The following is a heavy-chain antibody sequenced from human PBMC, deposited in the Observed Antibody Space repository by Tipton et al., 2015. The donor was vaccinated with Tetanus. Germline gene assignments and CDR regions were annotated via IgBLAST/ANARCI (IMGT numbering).Heavy chain of an antibody. D-gene: IGHD2-15*01. V-gene: IGHV3-23*01. CDR3: ARDFLVGYCAGAGCYSEEY. Sequence: CAASGFNYNSYAMNWVRQAPGKGLEWVSTITESGGRTYFADAVKGRFTVSRDNSRNTLSLQMNSLRAEDTAVYYCARDFLVGYCAGAGCYSEEYWGPGILVTVSS. CDR2: ITESGGRT. CDR1: GFNYNSYA. J-gene: IGHJ4*02.